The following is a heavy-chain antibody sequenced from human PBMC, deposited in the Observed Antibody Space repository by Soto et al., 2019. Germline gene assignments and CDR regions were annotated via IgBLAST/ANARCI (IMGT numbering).Heavy chain of an antibody. J-gene: IGHJ4*02. Sequence: EVQLVESGGGLVQPGGSLRLSCAASGFTFSSFWMSWVRQAPGKGLEWVASINQDGSKKHYVDSVKGRFTISRDNAENSLYLQMNSLRAEDTAVYYCARDYRADWGQGTLVTVSS. D-gene: IGHD1-26*01. CDR1: GFTFSSFW. V-gene: IGHV3-7*01. CDR2: INQDGSKK. CDR3: ARDYRAD.